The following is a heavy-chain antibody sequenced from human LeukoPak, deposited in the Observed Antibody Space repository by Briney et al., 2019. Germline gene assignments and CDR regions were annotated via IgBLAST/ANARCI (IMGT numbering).Heavy chain of an antibody. V-gene: IGHV3-33*06. D-gene: IGHD3-22*01. CDR3: AKDWYYDSSGYYFDY. Sequence: GPLRLSCAASGSTFSSYGMHWVRQAPGKGLEWVAVIWYDGSNKYYADSVKGRFTISRDNSKNTLYLQMNSLRAEDTAVYYCAKDWYYDSSGYYFDYWGQGTLVTVSS. J-gene: IGHJ4*02. CDR2: IWYDGSNK. CDR1: GSTFSSYG.